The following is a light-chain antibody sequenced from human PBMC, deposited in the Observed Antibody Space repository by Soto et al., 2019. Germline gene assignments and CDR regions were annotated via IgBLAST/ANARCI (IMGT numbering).Light chain of an antibody. V-gene: IGKV1-5*02. CDR1: QTISVS. Sequence: IQMTQSPSTLSASVGDTVTIICGASQTISVSLAWYRQKPGKAPNLLIYDASTLQEGVPSRFSGSGSGTEFTLTVTRLQPDDFATYFCQQYDKYSTFGHGTKVDVK. CDR2: DAS. J-gene: IGKJ1*01. CDR3: QQYDKYST.